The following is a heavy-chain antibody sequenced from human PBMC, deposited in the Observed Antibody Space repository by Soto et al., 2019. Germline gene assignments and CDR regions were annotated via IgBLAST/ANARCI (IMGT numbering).Heavy chain of an antibody. CDR2: ISYDGSNK. Sequence: GGSLRLSCAASGFTFSSYAMHWVRQAPGKGLEWVAVISYDGSNKYYADSVKGRFTISRDNSKNTLYLQMNSLRAEDTAVYYCARDYCSGGSCPPYFDYWGQGTLVTVSS. D-gene: IGHD2-15*01. J-gene: IGHJ4*02. V-gene: IGHV3-30-3*01. CDR1: GFTFSSYA. CDR3: ARDYCSGGSCPPYFDY.